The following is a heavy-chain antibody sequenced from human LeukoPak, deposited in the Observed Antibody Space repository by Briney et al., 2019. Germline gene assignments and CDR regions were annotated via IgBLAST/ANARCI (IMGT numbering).Heavy chain of an antibody. Sequence: PGGSLRLSCAASGFTFSSYGMHWVRQAPGKGLEWVAFIRYDGSNKYYADSVKGRFTISRDNSKNTLYLQMNSLRAEDTAVYYCAKDVNWVSMPLFGSPPYYFDYWGQGTLVTVSS. CDR2: IRYDGSNK. V-gene: IGHV3-30*02. CDR1: GFTFSSYG. J-gene: IGHJ4*02. D-gene: IGHD3-16*01. CDR3: AKDVNWVSMPLFGSPPYYFDY.